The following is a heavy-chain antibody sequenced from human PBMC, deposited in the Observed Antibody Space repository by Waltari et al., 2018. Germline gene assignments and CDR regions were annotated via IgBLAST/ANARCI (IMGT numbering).Heavy chain of an antibody. CDR2: TSATGGSN. CDR1: GFAVSHHA. J-gene: IGHJ4*02. Sequence: EVQLLESGVGLVQPGGFLRLACASSGFAVSHHALNWVRQAPGKGLEWVSSTSATGGSNYYADSVKGRFTISRDNSKNTVFLQMNSLRAEDTAVYYCAKVRSGSYPLAGFDSWGQGTLVTVSS. CDR3: AKVRSGSYPLAGFDS. V-gene: IGHV3-23*01. D-gene: IGHD1-26*01.